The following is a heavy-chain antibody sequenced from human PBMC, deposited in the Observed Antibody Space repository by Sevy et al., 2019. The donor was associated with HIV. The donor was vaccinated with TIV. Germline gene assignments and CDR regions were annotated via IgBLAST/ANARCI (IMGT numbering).Heavy chain of an antibody. D-gene: IGHD3-3*01. CDR2: IKQDGSEK. Sequence: GWSLRLSCAASGFTFSSYWMSWVRQAPGKGLEWVANIKQDGSEKYYVDSVKGRFTISRDNAKNSLYLQMSSLRAEDTAVYYCARVVEGYDFWSGYSTKGWFDPWGQGTLVTVSS. CDR1: GFTFSSYW. J-gene: IGHJ5*02. CDR3: ARVVEGYDFWSGYSTKGWFDP. V-gene: IGHV3-7*01.